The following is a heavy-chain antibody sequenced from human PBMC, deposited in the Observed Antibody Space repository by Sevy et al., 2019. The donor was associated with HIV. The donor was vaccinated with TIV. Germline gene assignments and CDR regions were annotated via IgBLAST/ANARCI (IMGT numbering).Heavy chain of an antibody. CDR3: ARDQGYCSGGSCPYYFDY. V-gene: IGHV3-7*01. D-gene: IGHD2-15*01. CDR1: GFTFSSYW. J-gene: IGHJ4*02. Sequence: GGSLRLSCAASGFTFSSYWMSWVRQAPGKGLEWVANIKQDGSEKYYVDSVKGRFTISRENAKNSLYLQMNSLSAEDTAVYYCARDQGYCSGGSCPYYFDYWGQGTLVTVSS. CDR2: IKQDGSEK.